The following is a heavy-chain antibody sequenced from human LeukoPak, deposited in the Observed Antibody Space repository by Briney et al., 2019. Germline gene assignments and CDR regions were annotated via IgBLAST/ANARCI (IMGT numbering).Heavy chain of an antibody. CDR3: ARTEYFFDH. Sequence: SETLSLTCTVSGGSFSTYYWSWIRQPPGNTLEWIGYIYYSGSTNYNPSLKSRVSMSVDTSKNQFSLNLNSVTAADTAVYYCARTEYFFDHWGQRTLVTVSS. CDR1: GGSFSTYY. J-gene: IGHJ4*02. D-gene: IGHD3-10*01. V-gene: IGHV4-59*01. CDR2: IYYSGST.